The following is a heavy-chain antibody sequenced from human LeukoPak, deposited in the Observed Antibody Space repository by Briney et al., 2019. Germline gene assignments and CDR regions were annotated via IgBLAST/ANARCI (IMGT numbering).Heavy chain of an antibody. Sequence: GASVKVSCKASGYTFTGYYIHWVRQAPGQGLEWMGWINPNSGDTNSAQKFQGRVTMTRDMSITTAYMELTRLRSDDTAVYYCAREGKWRNPQIVYYGMDVWGQGTTVTVSS. CDR1: GYTFTGYY. CDR2: INPNSGDT. CDR3: AREGKWRNPQIVYYGMDV. D-gene: IGHD2-8*01. V-gene: IGHV1-2*02. J-gene: IGHJ6*02.